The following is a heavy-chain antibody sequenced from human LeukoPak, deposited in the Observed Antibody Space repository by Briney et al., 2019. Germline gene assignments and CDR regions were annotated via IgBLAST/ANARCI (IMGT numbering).Heavy chain of an antibody. CDR1: EYTFTGYY. D-gene: IGHD3-3*01. CDR3: ARDGGTIFGVVIIRAFDI. J-gene: IGHJ3*02. Sequence: ASVKVSCKASEYTFTGYYMHWVRQAPGQGLEWMGWINPNSGGTNYAQKFQGRVTMTRDTSISTAYMELSRLRSDDTAVYYCARDGGTIFGVVIIRAFDIWGQGTMVTVSS. V-gene: IGHV1-2*02. CDR2: INPNSGGT.